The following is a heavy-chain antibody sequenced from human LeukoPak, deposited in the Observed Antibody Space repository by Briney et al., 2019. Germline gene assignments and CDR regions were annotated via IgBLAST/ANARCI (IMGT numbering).Heavy chain of an antibody. V-gene: IGHV3-30*04. D-gene: IGHD6-6*01. CDR2: ISYDGSNK. CDR3: ARDTTYSSSSSAGFDY. J-gene: IGHJ4*02. Sequence: GGSLRLSCAASGFTFSSYAMHWVRQAPGKGLEWVAVISYDGSNKYYADSVKGRFTISRDNSKNTLYLQMNSLRAEDTAVYYCARDTTYSSSSSAGFDYWGQGTLVTFSS. CDR1: GFTFSSYA.